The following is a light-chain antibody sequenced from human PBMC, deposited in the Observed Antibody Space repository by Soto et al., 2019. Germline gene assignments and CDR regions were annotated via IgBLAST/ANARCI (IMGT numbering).Light chain of an antibody. V-gene: IGLV2-14*01. CDR1: SSDVGGYNY. J-gene: IGLJ1*01. Sequence: QSALTQPASVSGSPGQSITISCTGTSSDVGGYNYVSWYQQHPGKAPKLMIYEVSNRPSGVSNRFSGSKSGNTASLTISGLQAEDEADYYCSSYTRSSTYVFGTGTKAIVL. CDR3: SSYTRSSTYV. CDR2: EVS.